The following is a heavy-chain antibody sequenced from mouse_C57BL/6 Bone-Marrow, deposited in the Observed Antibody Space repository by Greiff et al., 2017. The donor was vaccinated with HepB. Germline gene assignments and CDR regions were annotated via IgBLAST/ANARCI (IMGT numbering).Heavy chain of an antibody. CDR2: ISNGGGST. V-gene: IGHV5-12*01. CDR1: GFTFSDYY. CDR3: ARHGIYYYGSSYDAMDY. Sequence: EVMLVESGGGLVQPGGSLKLSCAASGFTFSDYYMYWVRQTPEKRLEWVAYISNGGGSTYYPDTVKGRFTISRDNAKNTLYLQMSRLKSEDTAMYYCARHGIYYYGSSYDAMDYWGQGTSVTVSS. J-gene: IGHJ4*01. D-gene: IGHD1-1*01.